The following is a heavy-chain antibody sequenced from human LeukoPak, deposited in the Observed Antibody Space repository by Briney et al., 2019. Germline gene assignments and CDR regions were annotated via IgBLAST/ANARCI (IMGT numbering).Heavy chain of an antibody. J-gene: IGHJ3*01. D-gene: IGHD1-26*01. CDR1: GGSISTYY. CDR2: MYNSGST. V-gene: IGHV4-59*08. CDR3: ARQGSGGRSFDV. Sequence: SETLSLTCTVSGGSISTYYWSWIRQPPGKGLEWIGYMYNSGSTNYNPSLKSRVTISIVTSKNQVSLRLSSVTAADTAVYYCARQGSGGRSFDVWGQGTMVTVSS.